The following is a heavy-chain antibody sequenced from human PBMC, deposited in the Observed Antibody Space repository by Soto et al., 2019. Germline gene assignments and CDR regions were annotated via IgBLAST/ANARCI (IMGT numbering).Heavy chain of an antibody. CDR2: INTDGGSS. J-gene: IGHJ3*02. CDR3: AREAGYCSRTSCYRRAFDT. Sequence: EVQLVESGGDLVQPGGSLRLSCAASGFTFSGHWMHWVRQVPGKGLEWVSRINTDGGSSAYADSVKGRFTISRDNAKNTLHLQMKGLRAEDTAVYYCAREAGYCSRTSCYRRAFDTWGQGTTVTVSS. D-gene: IGHD2-2*01. CDR1: GFTFSGHW. V-gene: IGHV3-74*03.